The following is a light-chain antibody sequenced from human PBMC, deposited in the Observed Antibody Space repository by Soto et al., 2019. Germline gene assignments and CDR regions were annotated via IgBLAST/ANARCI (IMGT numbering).Light chain of an antibody. CDR1: QGISSY. J-gene: IGKJ5*01. V-gene: IGKV1-9*01. Sequence: DIPLTQAPSFLSASVGDRDTITCRASQGISSYLAWYQQKPGKAPKLLIYAASILQSGVPLRFSGSGSGTSFTLTISSLQPEDFATYYCQQLLSYPITFGQGTRLEIK. CDR3: QQLLSYPIT. CDR2: AAS.